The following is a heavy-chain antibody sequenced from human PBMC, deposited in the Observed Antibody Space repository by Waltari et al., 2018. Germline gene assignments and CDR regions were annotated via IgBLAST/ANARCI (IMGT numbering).Heavy chain of an antibody. V-gene: IGHV3-30*18. CDR2: ISYDGSNK. D-gene: IGHD1-26*01. Sequence: QVQLVESGGGVVQPGRSLRLSCAASGFTFSSYGMHWVRQAPGKGLELVAVISYDGSNKYYADSVKGRFTISRDNSKNTLYLQMNSLRAEDTAVYYCAKVGGSYGSLDYWGQGTLVTVSS. J-gene: IGHJ4*02. CDR3: AKVGGSYGSLDY. CDR1: GFTFSSYG.